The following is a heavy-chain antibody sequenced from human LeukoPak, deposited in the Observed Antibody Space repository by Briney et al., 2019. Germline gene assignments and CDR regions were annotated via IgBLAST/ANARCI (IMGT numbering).Heavy chain of an antibody. CDR2: ISYDGSNK. V-gene: IGHV3-30*03. CDR1: VLSVESRG. CDR3: AREHSSGYYALDC. J-gene: IGHJ4*02. D-gene: IGHD3-22*01. Sequence: GGSLTLTCGDAVLSVESRGRDGFRQAPGKGLEWVAVISYDGSNKYFADSVKGRFAISRDNAKNTVYLQMNSLRAEDTAVYYCAREHSSGYYALDCRAQGTLVTVSS.